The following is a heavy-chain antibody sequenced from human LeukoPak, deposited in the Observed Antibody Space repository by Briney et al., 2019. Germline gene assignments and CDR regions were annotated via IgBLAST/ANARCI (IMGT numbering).Heavy chain of an antibody. V-gene: IGHV3-43*02. D-gene: IGHD5-12*01. CDR1: GFTFVDYA. CDR3: AKDIRPGYSGYE. J-gene: IGHJ4*02. CDR2: ISGGGAST. Sequence: GGSLRLSCAPPGFTFVDYAMRGVRQAPGRGLEWFSLISGGGASTYYADSVKGRFTISRDNSKNSLYLQMNSLRTEDAALYYCAKDIRPGYSGYEWGQGTLVTVSS.